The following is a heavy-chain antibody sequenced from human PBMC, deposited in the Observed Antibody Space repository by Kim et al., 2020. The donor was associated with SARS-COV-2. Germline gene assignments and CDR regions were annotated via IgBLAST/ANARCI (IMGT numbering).Heavy chain of an antibody. CDR1: GFTFSSYW. Sequence: GGSLRLSCAASGFTFSSYWMSWVRQAPGKGLEWVANIKQDGSEKYYVDSAKGRFTISRDNAKNSLYLQMNSLRAEDTAVYYCARFSARLEWFHLGEKYYYGMDVWGQGTTVTVSS. CDR2: IKQDGSEK. J-gene: IGHJ6*02. V-gene: IGHV3-7*03. D-gene: IGHD3-3*01. CDR3: ARFSARLEWFHLGEKYYYGMDV.